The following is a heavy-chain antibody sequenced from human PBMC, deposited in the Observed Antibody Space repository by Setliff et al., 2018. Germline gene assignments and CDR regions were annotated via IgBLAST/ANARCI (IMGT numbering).Heavy chain of an antibody. CDR3: VRSGKFGMRFWFDQ. CDR2: INPDSGDT. CDR1: GNRFTDYN. Sequence: ASVKVSCKASGNRFTDYNLHWVRQAPGQGLEWMGRINPDSGDTHSAQKFQGRVTMTRDTSINTAYMELGSLTSDDTAFYYCVRSGKFGMRFWFDQWGQGTLVTVSS. V-gene: IGHV1-2*06. J-gene: IGHJ5*02. D-gene: IGHD1-26*01.